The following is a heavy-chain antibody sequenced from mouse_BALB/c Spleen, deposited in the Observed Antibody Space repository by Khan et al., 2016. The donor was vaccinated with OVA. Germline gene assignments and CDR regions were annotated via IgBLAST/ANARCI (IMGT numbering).Heavy chain of an antibody. CDR3: ARPSYDPRDFEV. D-gene: IGHD2-3*01. J-gene: IGHJ1*01. CDR2: IAPANGNT. V-gene: IGHV14-3*02. CDR1: GFNIKDTY. Sequence: VRLQQSGAELVKPGASVKLSCTASGFNIKDTYLHWVKQRPEQGLEWIGRIAPANGNTQYDPKFQGKATRPSDPSSDTSYLQLNSLTSEDTAVYYCARPSYDPRDFEVWGAGTTVTVSS.